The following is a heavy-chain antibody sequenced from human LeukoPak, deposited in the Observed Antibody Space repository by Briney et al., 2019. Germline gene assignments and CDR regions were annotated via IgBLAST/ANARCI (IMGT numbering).Heavy chain of an antibody. CDR2: ISSNGGST. CDR3: VKGKGIAVTSLDY. J-gene: IGHJ4*02. CDR1: GFIFGNYA. D-gene: IGHD6-19*01. Sequence: GGSLKLSCSASGFIFGNYAMHWVRQAPGKGLEYVSAISSNGGSTYYADSVKGRFTISRDNSKNTLYLQMSSLRAEDTAVYYCVKGKGIAVTSLDYWGQGTLVTVSS. V-gene: IGHV3-64D*06.